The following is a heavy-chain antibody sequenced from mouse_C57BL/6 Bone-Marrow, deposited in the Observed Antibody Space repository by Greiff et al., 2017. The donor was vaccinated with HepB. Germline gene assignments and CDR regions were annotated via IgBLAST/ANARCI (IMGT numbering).Heavy chain of an antibody. Sequence: QVQLQHPGAELVKPGASVKLSCKASGYTFTSYWMHWVKQRPGQGLEWIGMIHPNSGSTNYNEKFKGKATLTVDKSSNTAYLQFRSLTSEDSAVYYWARPPYGGSILDYWGQGTTLTVSS. CDR3: ARPPYGGSILDY. J-gene: IGHJ2*01. CDR2: IHPNSGST. D-gene: IGHD1-1*01. CDR1: GYTFTSYW. V-gene: IGHV1-64*01.